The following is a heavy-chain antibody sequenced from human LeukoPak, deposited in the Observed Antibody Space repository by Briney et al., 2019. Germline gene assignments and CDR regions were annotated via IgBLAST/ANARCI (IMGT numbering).Heavy chain of an antibody. CDR1: GFTFSNYA. D-gene: IGHD2-15*01. CDR3: AKYHCSGGSCYSHFDY. V-gene: IGHV3-30*04. CDR2: ISYDGSNK. Sequence: GGSLRLSCAASGFTFSNYAIHWVCQAPGKGLEWVAVISYDGSNKYYADSVKGRFTISRDNSKNTLYLQMNSLRAEDTAVYYCAKYHCSGGSCYSHFDYWGQGTLVTVSS. J-gene: IGHJ4*02.